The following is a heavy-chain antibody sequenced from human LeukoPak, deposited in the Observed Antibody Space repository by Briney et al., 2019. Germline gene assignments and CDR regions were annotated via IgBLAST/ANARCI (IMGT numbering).Heavy chain of an antibody. D-gene: IGHD2-15*01. J-gene: IGHJ4*02. V-gene: IGHV1-18*01. CDR2: ISAYNGNT. CDR3: AREVGRNFCSGGSCYLPPLDY. CDR1: GYTFTSYG. Sequence: SVKVSCKASGYTFTSYGISWVRQAPGQGLEWMGWISAYNGNTNYAQKLQGRVTMTTDTSTSTAYMELRSLRSDDTAVYYCAREVGRNFCSGGSCYLPPLDYWGQGPVVTVSS.